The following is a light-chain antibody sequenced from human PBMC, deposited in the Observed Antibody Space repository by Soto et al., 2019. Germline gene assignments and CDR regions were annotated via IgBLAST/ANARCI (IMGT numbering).Light chain of an antibody. CDR2: DAS. CDR3: QQRSNWPPTWT. Sequence: ETVLTQSPATLSLSPGERATLSCRASQSVSSYSAWYQHKPSQAPRLLIYDASNRATGIPARFSGSWSGTDFILAIGSLEPEDFAVYYCQQRSNWPPTWTFGQGTKVDVK. J-gene: IGKJ1*01. V-gene: IGKV3-11*01. CDR1: QSVSSY.